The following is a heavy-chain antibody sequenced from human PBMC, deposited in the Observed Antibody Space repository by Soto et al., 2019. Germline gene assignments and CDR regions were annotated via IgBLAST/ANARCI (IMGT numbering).Heavy chain of an antibody. J-gene: IGHJ6*02. V-gene: IGHV3-53*02. CDR3: ARAYYYGSGSYNYYYYGMDV. Sequence: EVQLVETGGGLIQPGGSLRLSCAASGFTVSSNYMSWVRQAPGKGLEWVSVIYSGGSTYYADSAKGRFTISRDNSKNTLYLQMNSLRAEDTAVYYCARAYYYGSGSYNYYYYGMDVWGQGTTVTVSS. D-gene: IGHD3-10*01. CDR2: IYSGGST. CDR1: GFTVSSNY.